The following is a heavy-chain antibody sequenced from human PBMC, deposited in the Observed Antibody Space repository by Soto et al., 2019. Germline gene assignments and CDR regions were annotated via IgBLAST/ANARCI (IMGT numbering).Heavy chain of an antibody. Sequence: QVQLQESGPRLVKPSQTLSLSCAVSGGSIISASYSWNWIRQSPRRGLEWIGHIYSSGSTYYNPSLKSRVSISVDTSNNQFSLKLTSVTAADTAVYFCAREDAARIERWFDAWGQGILVTVSS. J-gene: IGHJ5*02. CDR2: IYSSGST. CDR1: GGSIISASYS. V-gene: IGHV4-31*11. D-gene: IGHD6-6*01. CDR3: AREDAARIERWFDA.